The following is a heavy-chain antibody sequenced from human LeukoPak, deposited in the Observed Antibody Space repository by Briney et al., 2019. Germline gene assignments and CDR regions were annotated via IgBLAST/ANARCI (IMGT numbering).Heavy chain of an antibody. CDR1: GFTFSSSA. CDR3: AANDRYSGSYRFDY. D-gene: IGHD1-26*01. Sequence: SVKVSCKASGFTFSSSAVQWVRQARGQHLEWMGWIVVGSNKAKYAQKFQERVTITRDTSTNTAYLELSSLRSEDTAVYFCAANDRYSGSYRFDYWGQGTLVTVSS. CDR2: IVVGSNKA. V-gene: IGHV1-58*01. J-gene: IGHJ4*02.